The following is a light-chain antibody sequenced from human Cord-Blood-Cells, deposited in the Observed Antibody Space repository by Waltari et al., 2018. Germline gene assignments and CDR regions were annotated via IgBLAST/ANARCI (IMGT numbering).Light chain of an antibody. CDR2: EGS. Sequence: QSALTQPASVSGSPGQSITISCTGTSSDVGSSNLVSWYQQHPGKAPKLMIYEGSKRPSGVSNRFSGSKSGNTASLTISGLQAEDEVDYYCCSYAGSSTFVFGTGTKVTVL. CDR1: SSDVGSSNL. V-gene: IGLV2-23*01. J-gene: IGLJ1*01. CDR3: CSYAGSSTFV.